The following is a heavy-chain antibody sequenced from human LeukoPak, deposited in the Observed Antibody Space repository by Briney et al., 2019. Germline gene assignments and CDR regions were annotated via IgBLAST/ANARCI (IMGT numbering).Heavy chain of an antibody. CDR2: LYGDGST. D-gene: IGHD1-26*01. CDR1: GFTVSSNY. CDR3: ARVGAPDAFDI. J-gene: IGHJ3*02. Sequence: GGSLRLSCAASGFTVSSNYMSWVRQAPGKGLEWVSILYGDGSTYYADSVKGRFTISRDNAKNSLYLQMSSLRAEDTAVYYRARVGAPDAFDIWGQGTTVTVSS. V-gene: IGHV3-66*01.